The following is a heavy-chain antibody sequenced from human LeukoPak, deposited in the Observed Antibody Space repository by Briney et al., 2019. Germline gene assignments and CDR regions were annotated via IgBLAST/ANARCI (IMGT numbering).Heavy chain of an antibody. Sequence: ASVKVSCKASGYTFTGYYMHWVRQAPGQGLEWMGWINPNSGGTDYAQKFQGRVTITRDTSISTAYMELSRLRSDDTAVYYCARPGYCSSTSCYTKYNFNWGQGTLVTVSS. CDR2: INPNSGGT. D-gene: IGHD2-2*02. CDR3: ARPGYCSSTSCYTKYNFN. V-gene: IGHV1-2*02. CDR1: GYTFTGYY. J-gene: IGHJ4*02.